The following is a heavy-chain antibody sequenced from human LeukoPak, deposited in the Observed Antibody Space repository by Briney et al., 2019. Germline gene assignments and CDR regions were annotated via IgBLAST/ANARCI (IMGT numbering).Heavy chain of an antibody. D-gene: IGHD3-22*01. V-gene: IGHV3-48*03. CDR3: ASSMIVVVIYAFDI. CDR2: ISSSGSTI. CDR1: GFTLSSYE. J-gene: IGHJ3*02. Sequence: GGSLRLSCAASGFTLSSYEMNWVRQAPGKGLEWVSYISSSGSTIYYADSVKGRFTISRDNAKNSLYLQMNSLRAEDTAVYYCASSMIVVVIYAFDIWGQGTMVTVSS.